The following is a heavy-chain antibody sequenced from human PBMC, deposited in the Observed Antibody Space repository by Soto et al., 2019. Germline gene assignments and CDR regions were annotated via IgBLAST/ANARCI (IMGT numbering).Heavy chain of an antibody. CDR1: GFTVSDNF. V-gene: IGHV3-53*02. Sequence: EVQLVETGGGLIQPGGSLRLSCAASGFTVSDNFLSWVRQAPGKGLEWVSVIYGGGTTYYADSVKGRFTISRDSSKNTLYLQMNSLRAEDTAVYYCARAIRGRIYYFAYWGQGTLVTVSS. CDR3: ARAIRGRIYYFAY. J-gene: IGHJ4*02. CDR2: IYGGGTT. D-gene: IGHD3-16*01.